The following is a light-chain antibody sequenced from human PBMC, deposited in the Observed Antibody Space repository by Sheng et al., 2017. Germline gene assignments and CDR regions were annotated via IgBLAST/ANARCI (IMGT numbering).Light chain of an antibody. Sequence: DIQMTQSPSSLSASVGDRVTITCRASQSIRAYLHWYQQKEGKAPKLLIFASSNLQRGVPSRFSGSGSGTDFTLSISSLQPEDFATYHCQQTFSPPYTFGQGTNLGI. J-gene: IGKJ2*01. CDR2: ASS. CDR1: QSIRAY. CDR3: QQTFSPPYT. V-gene: IGKV1-39*01.